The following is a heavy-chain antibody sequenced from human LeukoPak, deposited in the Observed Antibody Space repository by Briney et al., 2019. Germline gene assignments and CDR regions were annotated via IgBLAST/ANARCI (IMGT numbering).Heavy chain of an antibody. D-gene: IGHD3-22*01. CDR3: AKKGYYDGSGYYMYYFDH. J-gene: IGHJ4*02. CDR2: LSSDGTNK. V-gene: IGHV3-30-3*02. Sequence: GGSLRLSCAASGFTFSSYAVHWVRQAPGKGLGWVAGLSSDGTNKYYADSVQGRFTISRDTSKNTLYLQMNSLRAEDTAVYYCAKKGYYDGSGYYMYYFDHWGQGTLVTVSS. CDR1: GFTFSSYA.